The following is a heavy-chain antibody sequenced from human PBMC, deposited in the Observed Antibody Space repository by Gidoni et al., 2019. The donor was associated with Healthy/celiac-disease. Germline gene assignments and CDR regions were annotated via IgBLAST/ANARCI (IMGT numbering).Heavy chain of an antibody. CDR1: GFTFSSYG. CDR3: ARDSFAVVLTYCGGDCYLGY. Sequence: QVQLVESGGGVVQPGRSLRLSCAASGFTFSSYGMHWVRQAPGKGLEWVAVIWYDGSNKYYAASVKGRFTISRDNSKNTLDLQMNSLRAEDTAVYYCARDSFAVVLTYCGGDCYLGYWGQGTLVTVSS. D-gene: IGHD2-21*02. CDR2: IWYDGSNK. J-gene: IGHJ4*02. V-gene: IGHV3-33*01.